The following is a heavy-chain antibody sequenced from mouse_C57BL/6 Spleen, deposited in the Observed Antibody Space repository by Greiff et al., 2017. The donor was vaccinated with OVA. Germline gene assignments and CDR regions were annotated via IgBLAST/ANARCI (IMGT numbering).Heavy chain of an antibody. CDR1: GYTFTEYT. Sequence: LQESGAELVKPGASVKLSCKASGYTFTEYTIHWVKQRSGQGLEWIGWFYPGSGSIKYNEKFKDKATLTADKSSSTVYMELSRLTSEDSAVYFCARHEDGAAQENYAMDYWGQGTSVTVSS. CDR3: ARHEDGAAQENYAMDY. J-gene: IGHJ4*01. CDR2: FYPGSGSI. V-gene: IGHV1-62-2*01. D-gene: IGHD3-2*02.